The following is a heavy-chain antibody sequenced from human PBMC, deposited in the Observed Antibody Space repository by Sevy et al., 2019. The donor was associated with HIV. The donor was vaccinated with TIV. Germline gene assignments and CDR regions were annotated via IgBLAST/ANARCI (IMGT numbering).Heavy chain of an antibody. CDR2: ISYDGKYN. V-gene: IGHV3-30*04. CDR3: ARLFSCGGDCYYLDY. J-gene: IGHJ4*02. D-gene: IGHD2-21*02. Sequence: GGSLRLSCAASGFTFSSYAMHWVRQAPGKGLEWVAVISYDGKYNNYADSVKVRFTISRDNFKNTLYLQMNSLRVEDTAVYFCARLFSCGGDCYYLDYWGQGALVTVSS. CDR1: GFTFSSYA.